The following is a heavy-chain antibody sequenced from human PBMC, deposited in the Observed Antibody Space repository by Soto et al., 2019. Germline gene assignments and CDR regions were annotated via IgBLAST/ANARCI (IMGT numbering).Heavy chain of an antibody. V-gene: IGHV3-7*03. CDR1: VFSCSSAW. CDR3: ARDRAYSRFDY. CDR2: MNEDGSER. J-gene: IGHJ4*02. Sequence: GSLRLGCAVSVFSCSSAWMTWIRQAPGKGLERVAIMNEDGSERYYVDSVKGRFTISRDNAKNALFLQMNSLRVEDTAVYFCARDRAYSRFDYWGQGSLVTVSS. D-gene: IGHD4-4*01.